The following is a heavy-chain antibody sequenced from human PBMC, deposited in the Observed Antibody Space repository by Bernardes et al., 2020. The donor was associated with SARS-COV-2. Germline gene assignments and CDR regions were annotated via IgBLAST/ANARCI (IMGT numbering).Heavy chain of an antibody. J-gene: IGHJ4*02. CDR3: AREGHLAAIDF. V-gene: IGHV3-7*01. CDR2: IKEDGSEK. CDR1: GFSFGGYW. Sequence: GGSLRLSCTASGFSFGGYWMSWVRQAPGKGLEWVANIKEDGSEKYYVDSVKGRFTISRDNAKNSLYLQMNSLRVEDTALFYCAREGHLAAIDFWGQGTLVTVSS. D-gene: IGHD6-25*01.